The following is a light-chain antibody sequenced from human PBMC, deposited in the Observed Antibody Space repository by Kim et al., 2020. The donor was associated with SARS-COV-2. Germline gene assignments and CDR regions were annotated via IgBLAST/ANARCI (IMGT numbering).Light chain of an antibody. V-gene: IGLV1-47*01. J-gene: IGLJ2*01. Sequence: GQRVTISCSGSSYNIGSNYVYGYQQLPGTAPKLLIYRNNQRPSGVPYRFSGSKSGTSASLAISGLRSEDEADYYCAAWDDSLSGPVFGGGTQLTVL. CDR1: SYNIGSNY. CDR2: RNN. CDR3: AAWDDSLSGPV.